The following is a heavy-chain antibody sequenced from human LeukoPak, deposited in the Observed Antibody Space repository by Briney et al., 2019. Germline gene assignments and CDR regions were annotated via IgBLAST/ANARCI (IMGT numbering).Heavy chain of an antibody. J-gene: IGHJ4*02. CDR3: ARDRSRALVDY. V-gene: IGHV3-21*01. CDR1: GLTFSSYS. CDR2: ISSSSSYI. Sequence: GGSLRLSCAASGLTFSSYSMNWVRQAPGKGLEWVSSISSSSSYIYYADSVKGRFTISRDNAKNSLYLQMNSLRAEDTAVYYCARDRSRALVDYWGQGTLVTVSS.